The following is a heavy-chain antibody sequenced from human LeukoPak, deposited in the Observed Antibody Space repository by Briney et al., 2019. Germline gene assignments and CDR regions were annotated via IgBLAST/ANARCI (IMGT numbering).Heavy chain of an antibody. D-gene: IGHD3-22*01. J-gene: IGHJ4*02. CDR1: GFTFSSYG. V-gene: IGHV3-48*01. Sequence: GRSLRLSCTASGFTFSSYGMHWVRQAPGKGLEWVSYISSSGSTIYYADSVKGRFTISRDNSKNTLYLQMNSLRAEDTAVYYCAKDGYDSSGYPVDWGQGTLVTVSS. CDR3: AKDGYDSSGYPVD. CDR2: ISSSGSTI.